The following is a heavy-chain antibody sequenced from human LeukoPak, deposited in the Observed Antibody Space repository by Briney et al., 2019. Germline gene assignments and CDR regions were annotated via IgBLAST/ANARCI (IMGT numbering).Heavy chain of an antibody. CDR2: ISWNSGSI. Sequence: PGGSLRLSCAASGFTFDDYAMHWVRQAPGKGLEWVSGISWNSGSIGYADSVKGRFTISRDNAKNSLYLQMNSLRAEDTALYYCAKDIGIYGGNGNFDYWGQGTLVTVSS. J-gene: IGHJ4*02. CDR1: GFTFDDYA. D-gene: IGHD4-23*01. CDR3: AKDIGIYGGNGNFDY. V-gene: IGHV3-9*01.